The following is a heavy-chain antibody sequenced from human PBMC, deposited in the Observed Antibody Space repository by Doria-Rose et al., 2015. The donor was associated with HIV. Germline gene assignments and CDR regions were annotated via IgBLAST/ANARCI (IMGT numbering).Heavy chain of an antibody. CDR1: GVSLSSPGMG. D-gene: IGHD6-13*01. V-gene: IGHV2-26*01. CDR3: ARIKSSRWYHKYDFDF. Sequence: QITLKESGPVLVKPTETLTLTCTVSGVSLSSPGMGVSWIRQPPGKALEWLANIFSDDERSYKTSLKSRLTISRRTYKSQVVLTMTDMDPVDTATYYCARIKSSRWYHKYDFDFWGQGTLVIVSA. CDR2: IFSDDER. J-gene: IGHJ4*02.